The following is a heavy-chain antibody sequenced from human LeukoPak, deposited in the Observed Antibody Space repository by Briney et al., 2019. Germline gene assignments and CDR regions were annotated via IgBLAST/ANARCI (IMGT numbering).Heavy chain of an antibody. V-gene: IGHV3-23*01. CDR3: AKAPMEDSWYIHFDY. D-gene: IGHD6-13*01. CDR2: ITNSGDNT. J-gene: IGHJ4*02. CDR1: GFTFDDYA. Sequence: PGGSLRLSCAASGFTFDDYAMHWVRHAPGKGLEWVSAITNSGDNTYYADSVKGRFTISRDNSKNTLYLQINSLRAEDTAIYYCAKAPMEDSWYIHFDYWGQGTLVTVSS.